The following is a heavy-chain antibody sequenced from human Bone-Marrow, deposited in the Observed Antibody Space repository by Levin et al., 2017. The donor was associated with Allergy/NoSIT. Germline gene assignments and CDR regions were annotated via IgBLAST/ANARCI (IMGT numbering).Heavy chain of an antibody. V-gene: IGHV1-69*08. Sequence: SVKVSCKASGGTFISDSISWVRQAPGRGPEWMGTFVPVLNAGNYAQGFQGRVTITADRFTTTYYMELSSLRYDETATYYCASEMHFWLGGIFDYWGQGTLVTVSS. J-gene: IGHJ4*02. CDR3: ASEMHFWLGGIFDY. D-gene: IGHD5-12*01. CDR2: FVPVLNAG. CDR1: GGTFISDS.